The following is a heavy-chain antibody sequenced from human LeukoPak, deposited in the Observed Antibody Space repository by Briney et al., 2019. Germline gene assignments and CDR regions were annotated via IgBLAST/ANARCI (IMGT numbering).Heavy chain of an antibody. D-gene: IGHD3-10*01. CDR2: IWYDGSNK. CDR3: ARNNRYGSGSYYSY. V-gene: IGHV3-33*01. J-gene: IGHJ4*02. CDR1: GFTFSSYG. Sequence: GGSLRLSCAASGFTFSSYGMHWVRQAPGKGLEWVAVIWYDGSNKYYADSVKGRFTISRNNSKNTLYLQMNSLRAEDTAVYYCARNNRYGSGSYYSYWGQGTLVTVSS.